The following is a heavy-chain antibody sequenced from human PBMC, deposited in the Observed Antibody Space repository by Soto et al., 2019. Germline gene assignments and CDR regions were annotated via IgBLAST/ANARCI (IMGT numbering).Heavy chain of an antibody. Sequence: GGSLRLSCAASGFTFSSYGMHWVRQAPGKGLEWVAVISYDGSNKYYADSVKGRFTISRDNSKNTLYLQMNSLRAEDTAVYYCAKGGGAARTKNYYYYYGMDVWGQGTTVTVSS. CDR3: AKGGGAARTKNYYYYYGMDV. CDR2: ISYDGSNK. D-gene: IGHD6-6*01. J-gene: IGHJ6*02. V-gene: IGHV3-30*18. CDR1: GFTFSSYG.